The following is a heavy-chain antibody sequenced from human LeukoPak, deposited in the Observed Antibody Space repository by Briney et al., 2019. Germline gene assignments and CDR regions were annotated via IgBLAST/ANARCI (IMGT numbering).Heavy chain of an antibody. CDR2: ISYDGSYK. J-gene: IGHJ4*02. CDR3: ALGAYGDYTLDY. CDR1: GFTFSSYA. Sequence: GGSLRLSCAASGFTFSSYAMHWVRQAPGKGLEWVAVISYDGSYKYYADSVKGRFTISRDNSKNTLYLQMNSLRAEDTAVYYCALGAYGDYTLDYWGQGTLVTVSS. D-gene: IGHD4-17*01. V-gene: IGHV3-30*04.